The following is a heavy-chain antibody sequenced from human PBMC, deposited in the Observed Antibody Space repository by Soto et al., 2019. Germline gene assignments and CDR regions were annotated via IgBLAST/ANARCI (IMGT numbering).Heavy chain of an antibody. Sequence: QVPLVQSGAEVKKPGSSVKVSCTASGGTFSSYAISWVRQAPGQGLAWMGGIIPIFGTANYAQKFKGRVTITADESTRPAYMELSSLRCEETVVYYCARAKGIVRGVIAYNWFDPWGQETLVTVSS. V-gene: IGHV1-69*01. CDR1: GGTFSSYA. CDR2: IIPIFGTA. J-gene: IGHJ5*02. D-gene: IGHD3-10*02. CDR3: ARAKGIVRGVIAYNWFDP.